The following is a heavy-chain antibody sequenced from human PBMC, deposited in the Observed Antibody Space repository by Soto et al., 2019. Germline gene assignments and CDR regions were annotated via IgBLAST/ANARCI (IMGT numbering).Heavy chain of an antibody. CDR2: IYHSGST. Sequence: SETLSLTCTVSGGSISSSSYYWGWIRQPPGKGLEWIGYIYHSGSTYYNPSLKSRVTISVDRSKNQFSLKLSSVTAADTAVYYCARSIVVVPAAIGGSYWFDPWGQGTLVTVSS. V-gene: IGHV4-30-2*01. J-gene: IGHJ5*02. CDR3: ARSIVVVPAAIGGSYWFDP. CDR1: GGSISSSSYY. D-gene: IGHD2-2*02.